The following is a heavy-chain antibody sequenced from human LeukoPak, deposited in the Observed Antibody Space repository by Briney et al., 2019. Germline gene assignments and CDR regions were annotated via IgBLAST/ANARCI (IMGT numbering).Heavy chain of an antibody. V-gene: IGHV1-24*01. CDR1: GYTLTELS. CDR2: FDPEDGET. CDR3: ARPGYCSSTSCYNWYAFDI. D-gene: IGHD2-2*02. Sequence: GASVKVSCKVSGYTLTELSMHWVRQAPGKGLEWMGGFDPEDGETIYAQKFQGRVTMTEDTSTDTAYMELSSLRSEDTAVYYCARPGYCSSTSCYNWYAFDIWGQGTMVTVSS. J-gene: IGHJ3*02.